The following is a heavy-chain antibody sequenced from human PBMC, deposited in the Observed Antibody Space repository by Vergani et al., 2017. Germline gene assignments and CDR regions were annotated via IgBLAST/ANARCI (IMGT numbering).Heavy chain of an antibody. CDR2: IYYSGST. Sequence: QLQLQESGPGLVKPSETLSLTCTVSGGSISSSSYYWGWIRQPPGKGLEWIGSIYYSGSTYYNPSLKSRVTISVDTSKNQFSLKLSSVTAADPAVYYCARVGSSSGYYYYMDVWGKGTTVTVSS. D-gene: IGHD6-6*01. CDR3: ARVGSSSGYYYYMDV. J-gene: IGHJ6*03. CDR1: GGSISSSSYY. V-gene: IGHV4-39*07.